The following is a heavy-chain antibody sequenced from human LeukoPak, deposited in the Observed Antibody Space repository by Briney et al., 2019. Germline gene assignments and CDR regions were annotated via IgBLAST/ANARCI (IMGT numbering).Heavy chain of an antibody. Sequence: GGSLRLSCEASGFTVSSNYMSWVRQAPGKGLEWVSVIYSGGSTYYADSVTGRFTISRDNSKKTLYLQMNSLRAEDTAVYYCASLSSGDAFDIWGQGTMVTVSS. D-gene: IGHD3-22*01. CDR2: IYSGGST. CDR3: ASLSSGDAFDI. CDR1: GFTVSSNY. J-gene: IGHJ3*02. V-gene: IGHV3-53*01.